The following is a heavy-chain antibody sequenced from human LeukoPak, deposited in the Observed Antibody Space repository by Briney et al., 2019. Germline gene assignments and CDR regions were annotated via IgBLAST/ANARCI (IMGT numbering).Heavy chain of an antibody. CDR1: GFTFSNYV. CDR2: ISGSGGNT. V-gene: IGHV3-23*01. CDR3: ARELSMVYALDY. D-gene: IGHD2-8*01. Sequence: PGGSLRLSCAASGFTFSNYVMNWVRQAPGKGLEWVSTISGSGGNTYYADSVKGRFTISRDNSKNTLYLQMNSLRAEDTAVYYCARELSMVYALDYWGQGTLVTVSS. J-gene: IGHJ4*02.